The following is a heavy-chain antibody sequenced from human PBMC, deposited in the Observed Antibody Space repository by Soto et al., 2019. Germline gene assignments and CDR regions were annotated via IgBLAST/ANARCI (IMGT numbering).Heavy chain of an antibody. J-gene: IGHJ5*02. Sequence: QVQLVESGGGVVQPGRSLRLSCAASGFTFSSYGMHWVRQAPGKGLEWVAVISYDGSNKYYADSVKGRFTISRDNSKNTLYLQMNSLRAEDTAVYYCAKDLRIHYYHPNWFDPWGQGTLVTVSS. V-gene: IGHV3-30*18. D-gene: IGHD1-26*01. CDR2: ISYDGSNK. CDR3: AKDLRIHYYHPNWFDP. CDR1: GFTFSSYG.